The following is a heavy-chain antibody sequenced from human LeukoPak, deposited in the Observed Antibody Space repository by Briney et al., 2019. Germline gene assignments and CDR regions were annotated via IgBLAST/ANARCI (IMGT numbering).Heavy chain of an antibody. V-gene: IGHV4-59*01. D-gene: IGHD3-10*01. J-gene: IGHJ5*02. CDR3: ARHLSVGVRGVISWFDP. CDR1: GGSISSYY. Sequence: SETLSLTCTVSGGSISSYYWSWIRQPPGKGLEWIGCIYYSGSTYYNPSLKSRVTISVDTSESQFSLSLSSVTAADTAVYYCARHLSVGVRGVISWFDPWGQGTLVTVSS. CDR2: IYYSGST.